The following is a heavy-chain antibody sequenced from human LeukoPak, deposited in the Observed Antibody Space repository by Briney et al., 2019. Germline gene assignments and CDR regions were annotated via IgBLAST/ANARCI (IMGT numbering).Heavy chain of an antibody. V-gene: IGHV4-59*12. D-gene: IGHD6-13*01. CDR1: GGSISSYY. CDR2: IYHSGST. J-gene: IGHJ5*02. Sequence: SETLSLTCTVSGGSISSYYWSWIRQPPGKGLEWIGYIYHSGSTYYNPSLKSRVTISVDRSKNQFSLKLSSVTAADTAVYYCARARFIAAASTNWFDPWGQGTLVTVSS. CDR3: ARARFIAAASTNWFDP.